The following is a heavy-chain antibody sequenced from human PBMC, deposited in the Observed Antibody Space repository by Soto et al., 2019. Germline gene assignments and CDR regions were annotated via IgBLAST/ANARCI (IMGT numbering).Heavy chain of an antibody. CDR2: IYNSGST. J-gene: IGHJ4*02. CDR1: GGSISSGGYY. V-gene: IGHV4-31*03. D-gene: IGHD3-22*01. CDR3: AREMAFGSSGYTSVGYYFDD. Sequence: QVQLQESGPGLVKPSQTLSITCTVSGGSISSGGYYWNWIRQHPGKGLERIGNIYNSGSTFYNPYLKRRVSISIDTSQNQFSLKLTSVTAADTALYYCAREMAFGSSGYTSVGYYFDDWGQGTLVTVSS.